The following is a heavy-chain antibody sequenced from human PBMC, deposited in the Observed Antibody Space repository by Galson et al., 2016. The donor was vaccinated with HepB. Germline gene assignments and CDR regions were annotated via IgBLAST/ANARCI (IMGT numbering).Heavy chain of an antibody. D-gene: IGHD2-2*02. V-gene: IGHV3-15*01. J-gene: IGHJ3*02. CDR2: IKSKIDGGTT. CDR3: TTVRNTRDI. CDR1: GFAFSDAW. Sequence: SLRLSCAASGFAFSDAWMTWARQAPGNGLEWVGRIKSKIDGGTTDYATPVKGRVTISRDDSKNTLFLELNSLKIEDTAVYYFTTVRNTRDIWGQGAMVTVSA.